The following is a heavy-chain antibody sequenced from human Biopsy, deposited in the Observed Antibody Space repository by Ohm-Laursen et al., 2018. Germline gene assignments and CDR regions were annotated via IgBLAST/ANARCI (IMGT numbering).Heavy chain of an antibody. CDR1: GYTFTSYY. D-gene: IGHD3-22*01. CDR2: INPNNDNT. V-gene: IGHV1-46*01. CDR3: ARGPRGLVVITTTALYFDY. Sequence: GVLVKVSCKTSGYTFTSYYLHWVRQAPGQGLEWMGRINPNNDNTAYAQKFQGRITMTKDTSTSTVYMDLSSLTFDDSAVYYCARGPRGLVVITTTALYFDYWGQGNLVTVSS. J-gene: IGHJ4*02.